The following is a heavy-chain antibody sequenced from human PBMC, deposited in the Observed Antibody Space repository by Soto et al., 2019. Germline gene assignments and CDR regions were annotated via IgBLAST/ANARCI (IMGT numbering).Heavy chain of an antibody. Sequence: ASVKVSCKASGYSFTDYHIHWVRQAPGQRLEWLGRINPKSGGTSTAQKFQGWVTMTTDTPISTASMELTRLTSDDTAIYYCARGDSTDCSNGVCSFFYNHDMDVWGQGTTVTVSS. V-gene: IGHV1-2*04. CDR1: GYSFTDYH. D-gene: IGHD2-8*01. CDR3: ARGDSTDCSNGVCSFFYNHDMDV. J-gene: IGHJ6*02. CDR2: INPKSGGT.